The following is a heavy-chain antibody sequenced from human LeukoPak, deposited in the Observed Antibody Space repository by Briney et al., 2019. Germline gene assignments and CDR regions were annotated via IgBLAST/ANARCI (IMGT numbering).Heavy chain of an antibody. D-gene: IGHD3-10*01. Sequence: GGSLRLSCAASGFTVSSNYMSWVRQAPGKGLEWVSVIYSGGSTYYADSVKGRFTISRDNSKNTLYLQMNSLRAEDTAVYYCARVGRLLWFGELYYFDYWGQGTLVTVSS. J-gene: IGHJ4*02. V-gene: IGHV3-53*01. CDR3: ARVGRLLWFGELYYFDY. CDR1: GFTVSSNY. CDR2: IYSGGST.